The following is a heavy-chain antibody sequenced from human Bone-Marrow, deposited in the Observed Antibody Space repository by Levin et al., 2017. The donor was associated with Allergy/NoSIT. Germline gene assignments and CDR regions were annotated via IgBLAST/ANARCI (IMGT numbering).Heavy chain of an antibody. Sequence: QAGGSLRLSCAASGFTFRSYAMSWVRQAPGMGLEWVSTLSANGGNTYTADSVKGRFTVSRDNSKNTLYLQMDSLRAEDTALYYCAKDGGFHDYDGSGYYHVAFDSWGQGTLVTVSS. CDR3: AKDGGFHDYDGSGYYHVAFDS. CDR2: LSANGGNT. V-gene: IGHV3-23*01. D-gene: IGHD3-22*01. CDR1: GFTFRSYA. J-gene: IGHJ4*02.